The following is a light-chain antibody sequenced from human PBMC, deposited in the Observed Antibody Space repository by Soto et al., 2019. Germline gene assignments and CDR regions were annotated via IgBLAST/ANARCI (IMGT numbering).Light chain of an antibody. Sequence: EIVLTQSPGTLSLSPGERATLSCRASQSVSSSYLAWYQQRPGQAPRLLIFGASYRDTGIPDRFSGSGSGTDFTLTISRLEPEDFAVYYCQHYSSSPPEFTFGPGTKVDSK. J-gene: IGKJ3*01. CDR1: QSVSSSY. CDR2: GAS. CDR3: QHYSSSPPEFT. V-gene: IGKV3-20*01.